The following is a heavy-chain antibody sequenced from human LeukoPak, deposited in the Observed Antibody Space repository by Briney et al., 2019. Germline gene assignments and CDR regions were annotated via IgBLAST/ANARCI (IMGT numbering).Heavy chain of an antibody. V-gene: IGHV4-59*11. J-gene: IGHJ4*02. CDR3: TRERSTVTFDY. Sequence: SETLSLTCTVSGASISPHYWTWIRRAPGRGLEWIGYVYYNGLTSYNASLRSRLILSVDTARNQVSLKLTSVTAADTAVYYCTRERSTVTFDYWGQGTLVTVSS. CDR1: GASISPHY. CDR2: VYYNGLT. D-gene: IGHD4-17*01.